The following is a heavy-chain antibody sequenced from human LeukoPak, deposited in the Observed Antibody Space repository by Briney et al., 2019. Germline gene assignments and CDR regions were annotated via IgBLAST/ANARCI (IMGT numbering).Heavy chain of an antibody. J-gene: IGHJ6*02. D-gene: IGHD1-20*01. CDR3: ARDVNLITGTTCYGMDV. CDR1: GYTFTSYY. Sequence: ASVKVSCKASGYTFTSYYMHWVRQAPGQGLEWMAIINPSGGSTSYAQKFRGRVTMTRDTSTSTVYMELSSLRSEDTAVYYCARDVNLITGTTCYGMDVWGQGTTVTVSS. V-gene: IGHV1-46*01. CDR2: INPSGGST.